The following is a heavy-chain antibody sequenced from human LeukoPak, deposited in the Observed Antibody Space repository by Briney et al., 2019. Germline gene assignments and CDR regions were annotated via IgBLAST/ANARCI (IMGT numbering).Heavy chain of an antibody. V-gene: IGHV3-53*01. D-gene: IGHD3-22*01. CDR1: GFTVSSNY. CDR2: IYSGGST. CDR3: AREDYNYEGNYFDY. Sequence: PGGSLRLSCAASGFTVSSNYMSWVRQAPGKGLEWVSVIYSGGSTYYADSVKGRFTISRDNSKNTLYLQMNSLRAEDTAVYYCAREDYNYEGNYFDYWGQGTLVTVSS. J-gene: IGHJ4*01.